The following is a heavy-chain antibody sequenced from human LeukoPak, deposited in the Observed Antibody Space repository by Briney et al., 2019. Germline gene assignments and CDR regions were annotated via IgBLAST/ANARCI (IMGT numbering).Heavy chain of an antibody. CDR1: GGSFSGYY. Sequence: PSETLSLTCAVYGGSFSGYYWSWIRQPPGKGLEWIGEINHSGSTNYNPSLKSRVTISVDTSKNQFSLKLSSVTAADTAVYYCARGVGVVVPAARFVYWGQGTLVTVSS. V-gene: IGHV4-34*01. D-gene: IGHD2-2*01. J-gene: IGHJ4*02. CDR3: ARGVGVVVPAARFVY. CDR2: INHSGST.